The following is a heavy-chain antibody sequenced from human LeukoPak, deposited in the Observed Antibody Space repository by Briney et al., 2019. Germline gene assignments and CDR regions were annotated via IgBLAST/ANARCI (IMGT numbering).Heavy chain of an antibody. CDR1: GGSISSYY. Sequence: SETLSLTCTVSGGSISSYYWSWIRQPAGKGLEWIGRIYSSGSTNYNPSLKSRVTMSVDTSKNQFSLKLSSVTAADTAVYYCAGDAFGLLLSYWYFDLWGRGTLVTVSS. CDR3: AGDAFGLLLSYWYFDL. J-gene: IGHJ2*01. D-gene: IGHD2-15*01. V-gene: IGHV4-4*07. CDR2: IYSSGST.